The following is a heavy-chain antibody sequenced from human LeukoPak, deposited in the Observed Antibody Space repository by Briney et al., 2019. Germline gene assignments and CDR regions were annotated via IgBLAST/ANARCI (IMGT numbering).Heavy chain of an antibody. Sequence: SETLSLTCTVSGGSISSHYWSWIRQPLGKGLEWIGYIYYSGSTNYNPPLKSRATISVATPKNQFSLKLSSVTAADTAGYYCARVDDILTGYDNWFDPWGQGTLVTVSS. J-gene: IGHJ5*02. V-gene: IGHV4-59*11. CDR1: GGSISSHY. CDR2: IYYSGST. CDR3: ARVDDILTGYDNWFDP. D-gene: IGHD3-9*01.